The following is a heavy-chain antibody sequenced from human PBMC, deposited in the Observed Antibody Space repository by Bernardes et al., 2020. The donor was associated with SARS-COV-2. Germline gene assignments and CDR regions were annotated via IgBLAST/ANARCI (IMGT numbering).Heavy chain of an antibody. CDR2: ISGSGGST. CDR3: AKGAMDCWSGYYYYGMDV. D-gene: IGHD3-3*01. CDR1: GFTFSSYA. J-gene: IGHJ6*02. V-gene: IGHV3-23*01. Sequence: GGSLRLSCAASGFTFSSYAMSWVRQAPGKGLEWVSAISGSGGSTYYADSVKGRFTISRDNSKNTLYLQMNSLRAEDTAVYYCAKGAMDCWSGYYYYGMDVWVQGTTVTVSS.